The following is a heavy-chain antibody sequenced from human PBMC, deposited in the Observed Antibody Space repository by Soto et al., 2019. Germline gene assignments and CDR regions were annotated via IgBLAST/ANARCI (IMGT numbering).Heavy chain of an antibody. J-gene: IGHJ4*02. CDR3: ARDSLSGYYFDY. V-gene: IGHV4-30-2*01. Sequence: QLQLQESGSGLVKPSQTLSLTCVVSGDSISSGVYSWNWIRQPPGKGLEWIGHTYHSGGTLYNPSLDNRVTISVDKSKNQFSLRLTSVTAADTAVYYCARDSLSGYYFDYWGQGTLVTVSS. CDR2: TYHSGGT. D-gene: IGHD3-22*01. CDR1: GDSISSGVYS.